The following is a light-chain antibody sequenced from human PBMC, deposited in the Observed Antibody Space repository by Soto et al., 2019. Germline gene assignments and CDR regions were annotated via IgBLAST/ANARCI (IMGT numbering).Light chain of an antibody. Sequence: PGDRATLSCRASQSVSSSSLAWYRHKPGQAPSLLIYGASNRATGISGRFSGSGSGTDFTLTISGLEPEDFAVYYCQQYGSSRTFGQGTKVEIK. CDR1: QSVSSSS. CDR2: GAS. CDR3: QQYGSSRT. J-gene: IGKJ1*01. V-gene: IGKV3-20*01.